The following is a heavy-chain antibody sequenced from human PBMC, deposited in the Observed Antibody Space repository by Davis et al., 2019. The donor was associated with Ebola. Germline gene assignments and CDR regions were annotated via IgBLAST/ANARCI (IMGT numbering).Heavy chain of an antibody. V-gene: IGHV3-30*04. D-gene: IGHD1-1*01. CDR2: MSSDEGSK. CDR3: GRETGSMYYYGMDV. CDR1: GFTFSTYA. J-gene: IGHJ6*02. Sequence: GESLKISCAASGFTFSTYAMHWVRQAPGKGLEWVAVMSSDEGSKFYADSVKGRFTISRDNSKNTLHLQMNSLRAEDTAAYYCGRETGSMYYYGMDVWGQGTTVTVSS.